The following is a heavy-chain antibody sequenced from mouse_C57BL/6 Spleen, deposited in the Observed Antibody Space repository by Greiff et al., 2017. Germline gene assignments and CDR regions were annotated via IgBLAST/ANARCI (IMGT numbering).Heavy chain of an antibody. Sequence: QVRLQQSGPGLVQPSQSLSITCTVSGFSLTSYGVHWVRQSPGKGLEWLGVIWSGGSTDYNAAFISRLSISKDNSKSQVFFKMNSLQADDTAIYYCARNGGSTMVTTGDYFDYWGQGTTLTVSS. D-gene: IGHD2-2*01. J-gene: IGHJ2*01. CDR3: ARNGGSTMVTTGDYFDY. CDR1: GFSLTSYG. V-gene: IGHV2-2*01. CDR2: IWSGGST.